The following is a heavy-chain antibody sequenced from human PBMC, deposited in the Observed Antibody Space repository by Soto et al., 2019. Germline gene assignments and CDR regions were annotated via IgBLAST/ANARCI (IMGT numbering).Heavy chain of an antibody. J-gene: IGHJ4*01. CDR2: ISAYNGNT. D-gene: IGHD5-12*01. Sequence: ASVKVSCKSSGYTFISHSLPWVRPAPGQVLEWMGRISAYNGNTNYAQKFQGRVTMTTDTSTSTAYMELSSLRSEDTAVYYCARLEGYSRYGPFDNWG. CDR3: ARLEGYSRYGPFDN. CDR1: GYTFISHS. V-gene: IGHV1-18*01.